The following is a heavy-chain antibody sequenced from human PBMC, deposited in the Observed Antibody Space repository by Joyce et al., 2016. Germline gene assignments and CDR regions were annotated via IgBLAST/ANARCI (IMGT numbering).Heavy chain of an antibody. CDR1: GFTFNVAW. D-gene: IGHD3-10*01. V-gene: IGHV3-15*01. CDR2: IKSKTSGETT. CDR3: AADVAEVGFGELDH. J-gene: IGHJ4*02. Sequence: EVQVAEYGGGLVKPGGSLRLSCAASGFTFNVAWMTWVRQAKGKGREWVGRIKSKTSGETTEYAAPVKGRFTISRDDSKNTVSLQMNGLRTEDTAVYFCAADVAEVGFGELDHWGQGTLVTVSS.